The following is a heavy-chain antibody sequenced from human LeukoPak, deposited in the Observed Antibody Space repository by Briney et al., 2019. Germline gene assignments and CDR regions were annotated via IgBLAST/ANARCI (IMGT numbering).Heavy chain of an antibody. CDR3: ARVYISGWYANFDY. D-gene: IGHD6-19*01. CDR1: GGSISSYY. CDR2: IYYSGST. Sequence: SETLSLTCTVSGGSISSYYWSWIRQPPGKGLEWIGYIYYSGSTNYNPSLKSRVTISVDTSKNQFSLKLSSVTAADTAVYYCARVYISGWYANFDYWGQGTLVTVSS. J-gene: IGHJ4*02. V-gene: IGHV4-59*01.